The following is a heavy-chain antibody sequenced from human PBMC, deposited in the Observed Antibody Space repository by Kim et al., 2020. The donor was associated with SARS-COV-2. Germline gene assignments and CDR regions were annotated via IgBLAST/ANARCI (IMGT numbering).Heavy chain of an antibody. CDR2: ISSSSSYI. Sequence: GGSLRLSCAASGFTFSSYSMNWVRQAPGKGLEWVSSISSSSSYIYYADSVKGRFTISRDNAKNSLYLQMNSLRAEDTAVYYCARDRPHYYYDSSGSAPQPPSAPDYWGQGTLVTVSS. CDR1: GFTFSSYS. J-gene: IGHJ4*02. D-gene: IGHD3-22*01. V-gene: IGHV3-21*01. CDR3: ARDRPHYYYDSSGSAPQPPSAPDY.